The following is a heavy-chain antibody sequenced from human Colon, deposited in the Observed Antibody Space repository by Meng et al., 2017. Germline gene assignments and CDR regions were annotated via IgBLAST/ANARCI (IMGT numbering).Heavy chain of an antibody. D-gene: IGHD4-17*01. J-gene: IGHJ5*02. CDR2: IYYSGST. V-gene: IGHV4-30-4*01. CDR1: GGSISSGDYY. CDR3: ARDRKHYGERGWFDP. Sequence: QAPLQGSGPGLVQPSQTLSLTCTVSGGSISSGDYYWSWIRQPPGKGLEWIGYIYYSGSTYSNASLKSRVTISIDRSKNQFSLKLSSVTAADTAVYYCARDRKHYGERGWFDPWGQGTLVTVSS.